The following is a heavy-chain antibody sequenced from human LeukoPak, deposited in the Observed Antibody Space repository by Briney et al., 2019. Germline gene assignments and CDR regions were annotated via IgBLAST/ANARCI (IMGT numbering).Heavy chain of an antibody. CDR3: ASGPMGYYYDSSGSDY. CDR2: INPSGGST. J-gene: IGHJ4*02. V-gene: IGHV1-46*01. D-gene: IGHD3-22*01. CDR1: GYTFTSYY. Sequence: ASVKVSCKASGYTFTSYYMHWVRQAPGQGLEWMGIINPSGGSTSYAQKFQGGVTMTRDTSTSTVYMELSSLRSEDTAVYYCASGPMGYYYDSSGSDYWGQGTLVTVSS.